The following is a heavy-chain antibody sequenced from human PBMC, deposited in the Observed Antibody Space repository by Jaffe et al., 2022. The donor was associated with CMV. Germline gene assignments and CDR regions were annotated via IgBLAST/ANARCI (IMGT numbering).Heavy chain of an antibody. CDR3: ARVAHSGSRHYYFYTDV. CDR2: VNQNGNT. CDR1: GGSFDDYL. D-gene: IGHD5-12*01. J-gene: IGHJ6*03. V-gene: IGHV4-34*01. Sequence: QVQLHQWGAGLLKPSETLSLRCAVYGGSFDDYLWNWIRQSPGKGLEWIGQVNQNGNTDYNPSLRGRVTISVDTSKNEFSLQLSSVTAADTAVYYCARVAHSGSRHYYFYTDVWGNGTTVIVSS.